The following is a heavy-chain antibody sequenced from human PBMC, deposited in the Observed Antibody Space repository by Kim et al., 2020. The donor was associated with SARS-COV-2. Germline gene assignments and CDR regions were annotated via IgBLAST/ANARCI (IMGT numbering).Heavy chain of an antibody. CDR1: GYTFTSYY. CDR3: ARDRYVDTMVREPAYYFNY. D-gene: IGHD3-10*01. V-gene: IGHV1-46*01. CDR2: INPSGGST. J-gene: IGHJ4*02. Sequence: ASVKVSCKASGYTFTSYYMHWVRQAPGQGLEWMGIINPSGGSTSYAQKFQGRVTMTRDTSTSTVYMELSSLRSEDTAGYYCARDRYVDTMVREPAYYFNYWGQGTRVTVSS.